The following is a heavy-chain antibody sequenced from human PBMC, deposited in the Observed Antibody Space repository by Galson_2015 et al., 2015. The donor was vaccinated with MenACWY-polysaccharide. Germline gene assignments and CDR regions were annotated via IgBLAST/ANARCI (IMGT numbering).Heavy chain of an antibody. CDR1: GFTFSGYG. CDR3: ARAPYYDSSGWVFDI. V-gene: IGHV3-33*01. Sequence: SLRLSCAASGFTFSGYGMHWVRQAPGKGLEWVALIWYDGSNKNYGDSVKGRFTVSRDNSKNTLYLQMNSLRAEDTAVYYCARAPYYDSSGWVFDIWGQGTMVTVSS. D-gene: IGHD3-22*01. J-gene: IGHJ3*02. CDR2: IWYDGSNK.